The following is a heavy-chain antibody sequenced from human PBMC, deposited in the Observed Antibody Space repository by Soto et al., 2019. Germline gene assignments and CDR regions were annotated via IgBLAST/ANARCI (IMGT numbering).Heavy chain of an antibody. Sequence: EVQLVECGGGLIQPGGSLRLSCAASGFTVSNNYMSWVRQAPGKGLEWVSLIYSGGNTLYADSVRGRFTISRDGSKNTLYLQMNSLRAEDTAVYYCRRDPPADSHWGQGTLVTVSS. V-gene: IGHV3-53*01. CDR3: RRDPPADSH. J-gene: IGHJ4*02. CDR2: IYSGGNT. CDR1: GFTVSNNY. D-gene: IGHD2-2*01.